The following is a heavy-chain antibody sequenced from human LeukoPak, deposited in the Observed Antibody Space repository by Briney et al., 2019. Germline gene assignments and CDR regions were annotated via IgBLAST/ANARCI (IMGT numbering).Heavy chain of an antibody. CDR3: AREDIVVVPAVDY. CDR2: IYYSGST. V-gene: IGHV4-39*01. D-gene: IGHD2-2*01. J-gene: IGHJ4*02. CDR1: GGSISSGDYY. Sequence: SETLSLTCTVSGGSISSGDYYWGWIRQPPGKGLEWIGSIYYSGSTYYSPSLKSRVTISVDTSKNQFSLKLSSVTAADTAVYYCAREDIVVVPAVDYWGQGTLVTVSS.